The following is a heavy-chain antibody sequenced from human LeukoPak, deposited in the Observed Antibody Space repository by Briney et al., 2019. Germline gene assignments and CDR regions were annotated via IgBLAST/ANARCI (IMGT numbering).Heavy chain of an antibody. CDR3: ARVPGVRGVIDYYYMDV. J-gene: IGHJ6*03. D-gene: IGHD3-10*02. CDR2: IIPISGTA. CDR1: GGTFSGYA. V-gene: IGHV1-69*05. Sequence: GASVKVSCKASGGTFSGYAISWVRQAPGQGLEWMGGIIPISGTANYAQKFQGRVTITTDESTSTAYMELSSLRSEDTAVYYCARVPGVRGVIDYYYMDVWGKGTTVTVSS.